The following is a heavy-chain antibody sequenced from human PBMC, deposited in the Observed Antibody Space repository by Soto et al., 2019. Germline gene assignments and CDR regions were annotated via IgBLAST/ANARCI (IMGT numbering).Heavy chain of an antibody. D-gene: IGHD7-27*01. CDR2: IWYDGSNK. CDR1: GFTFSSYG. CDR3: ARDRTNWGSEDAFDI. J-gene: IGHJ3*02. Sequence: GSLRLSRAASGFTFSSYGMHWVRQAPGKGLEWVAVIWYDGSNKYYADSVKGRFTISRDNSKNTLYLQMNSLRAEDTAVYYCARDRTNWGSEDAFDIWGQGTMVTVSS. V-gene: IGHV3-33*08.